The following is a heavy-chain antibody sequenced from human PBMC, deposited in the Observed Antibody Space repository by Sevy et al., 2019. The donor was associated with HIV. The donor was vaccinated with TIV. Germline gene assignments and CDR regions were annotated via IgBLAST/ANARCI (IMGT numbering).Heavy chain of an antibody. CDR1: GIIFSNSA. CDR3: AAEDMTTFGGPLRVFNM. V-gene: IGHV1-58*01. J-gene: IGHJ3*02. Sequence: ASVKVSCTASGIIFSNSAVQWVRQTRGPRLEWIGWIVVGSGVSNYAQKFQERVTISRDMSTGTAYMELSSLRSEDTAVYYCAAEDMTTFGGPLRVFNMWGQGTMVTVSS. D-gene: IGHD3-16*01. CDR2: IVVGSGVS.